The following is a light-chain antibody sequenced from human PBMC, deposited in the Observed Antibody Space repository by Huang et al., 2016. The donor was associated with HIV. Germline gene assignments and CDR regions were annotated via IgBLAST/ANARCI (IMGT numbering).Light chain of an antibody. CDR2: AAS. J-gene: IGKJ5*01. CDR3: QQANSFPIT. Sequence: DIQMTQSPSSVSASVGDRVTITCRASQGISSWLAWYQTKPGKPPKLLIYAASSLQIGVPSRFSGSGSGTDFTLPISSLQPEDFATYYCQQANSFPITFGQGTRLEIK. V-gene: IGKV1D-12*01. CDR1: QGISSW.